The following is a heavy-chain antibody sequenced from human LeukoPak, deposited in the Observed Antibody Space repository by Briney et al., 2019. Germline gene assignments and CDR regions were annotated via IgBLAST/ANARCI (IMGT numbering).Heavy chain of an antibody. CDR1: GFTFSSYA. CDR3: ATEKGDSPDY. Sequence: GGSLRLSRAASGFTFSSYAMSWVRQAPGKGLEWVSGISGSGGNTYYSDSVKGRFTISRDNSKNTLFLQMNSLRAEDTAVYYCATEKGDSPDYWGQGTLVTVSS. J-gene: IGHJ4*02. D-gene: IGHD2-21*01. CDR2: ISGSGGNT. V-gene: IGHV3-23*01.